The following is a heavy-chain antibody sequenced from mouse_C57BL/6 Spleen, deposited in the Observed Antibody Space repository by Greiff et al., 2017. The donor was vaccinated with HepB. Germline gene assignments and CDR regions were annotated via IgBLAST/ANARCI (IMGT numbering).Heavy chain of an antibody. V-gene: IGHV1-26*01. CDR2: INPNNGGT. J-gene: IGHJ2*01. CDR1: GYTFTDYY. CDR3: ARSYYYGSSYLDY. D-gene: IGHD1-1*01. Sequence: EVQLQQSGPELVKPGASVKISCKASGYTFTDYYMNWVKQSHGKSLEWIGDINPNNGGTSYNQKFKGKATLTVDKSSSTAYMELRSLTSEDSAVYYCARSYYYGSSYLDYWGQGTTLTVSS.